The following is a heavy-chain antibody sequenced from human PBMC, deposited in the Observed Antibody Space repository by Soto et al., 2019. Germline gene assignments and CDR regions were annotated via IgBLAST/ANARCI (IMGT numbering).Heavy chain of an antibody. CDR3: ARRGYSGYGAGDYFDY. D-gene: IGHD5-12*01. CDR2: IYYTGST. Sequence: PSETLSLTCTVSGGSISSSSYYWGWIRQPPGKGLEWIGSIYYTGSTYYNPSLKSRVTISVDTSKNQFSLKLSSVTAADTAVYYCARRGYSGYGAGDYFDYWGQGTLVTVSS. V-gene: IGHV4-39*01. J-gene: IGHJ4*02. CDR1: GGSISSSSYY.